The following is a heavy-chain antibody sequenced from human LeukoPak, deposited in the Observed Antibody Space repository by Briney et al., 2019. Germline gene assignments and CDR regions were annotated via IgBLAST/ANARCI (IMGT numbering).Heavy chain of an antibody. CDR3: ARLREDSYGSPNSATSDY. D-gene: IGHD5-18*01. Sequence: GESLKISCKGSGYRFTSYWIGWVRQMPGKGLEWMGIIYPGDSDTRYSPSFQGQVTISADKSISTAYLQWSSLKASDTAMYYCARLREDSYGSPNSATSDYWGQGTLVTVSS. CDR1: GYRFTSYW. CDR2: IYPGDSDT. J-gene: IGHJ4*02. V-gene: IGHV5-51*01.